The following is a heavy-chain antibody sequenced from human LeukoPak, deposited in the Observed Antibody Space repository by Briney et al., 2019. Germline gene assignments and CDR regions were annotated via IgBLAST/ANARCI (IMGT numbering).Heavy chain of an antibody. Sequence: QPGGSLRLSCAASGFTFSSYSMNWVRQAPGKGLEWVSAVSGSGDRTYYAESVKGRFIISRDNSKNTLYLQVNSLRAEDTAVYYCATRAVALAMMYYFDYWGQGTLVTVSS. V-gene: IGHV3-23*01. CDR1: GFTFSSYS. D-gene: IGHD4-23*01. CDR3: ATRAVALAMMYYFDY. CDR2: VSGSGDRT. J-gene: IGHJ4*02.